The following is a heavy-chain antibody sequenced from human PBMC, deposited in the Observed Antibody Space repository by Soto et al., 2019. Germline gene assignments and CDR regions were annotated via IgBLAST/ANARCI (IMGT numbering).Heavy chain of an antibody. J-gene: IGHJ4*02. D-gene: IGHD3-10*01. CDR2: IKTKTDGGTT. Sequence: GGSLRLSCAASGFTFNNAGMTWVRQAPGKGLEWVGHIKTKTDGGTTNYAAPVKGRFTISRNDSKNTLYLQMNSLKTEDTAVYYFMTVPVRGVPEDSWGQGTXVTVSS. V-gene: IGHV3-15*01. CDR1: GFTFNNAG. CDR3: MTVPVRGVPEDS.